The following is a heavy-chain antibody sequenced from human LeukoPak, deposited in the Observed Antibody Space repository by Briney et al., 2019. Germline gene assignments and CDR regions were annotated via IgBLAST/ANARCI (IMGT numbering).Heavy chain of an antibody. CDR2: ISSSSSTI. CDR3: ARDRSDGYNKNDY. CDR1: GFTFSSYS. J-gene: IGHJ4*02. V-gene: IGHV3-48*01. D-gene: IGHD5-24*01. Sequence: GGSLRLSCAASGFTFSSYSMNWVRQAPGKGLEWVSYISSSSSTIYYADSVKGRFTISRDNAKNSLYLQMNSLRVEDTAVYYCARDRSDGYNKNDYWGQGTLVTVSS.